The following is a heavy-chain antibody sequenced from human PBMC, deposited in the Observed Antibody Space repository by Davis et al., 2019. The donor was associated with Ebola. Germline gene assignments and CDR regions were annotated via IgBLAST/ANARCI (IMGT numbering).Heavy chain of an antibody. CDR1: GGSISSSSYY. CDR2: IYYSGST. J-gene: IGHJ4*02. CDR3: ARDPPYSGSAGGYDY. Sequence: PSETLSLTCTVSGGSISSSSYYWGWIRQPPGKGLEWIGSIYYSGSTYYNPSLKSRVTISVDTSKNQFSLKPSSVTAADTAVYYCARDPPYSGSAGGYDYWGQGTLVTVSS. V-gene: IGHV4-39*07. D-gene: IGHD1-26*01.